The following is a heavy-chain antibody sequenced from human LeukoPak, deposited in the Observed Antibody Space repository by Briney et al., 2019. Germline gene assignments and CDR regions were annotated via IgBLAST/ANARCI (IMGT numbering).Heavy chain of an antibody. Sequence: PSETLSLTCTVSGYSISSGYYWGWIRQPPGEGLEWIGSIYHSGSTYYNPSLKSRVTISVDTSKNQFSLKLSSVTAADTAVYYCARVVDSGSYYEHDYWGQGTLVTVSS. V-gene: IGHV4-38-2*02. D-gene: IGHD1-26*01. CDR3: ARVVDSGSYYEHDY. CDR2: IYHSGST. J-gene: IGHJ4*02. CDR1: GYSISSGYY.